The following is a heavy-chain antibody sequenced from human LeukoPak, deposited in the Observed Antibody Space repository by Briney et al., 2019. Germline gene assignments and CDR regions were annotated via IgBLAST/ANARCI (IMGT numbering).Heavy chain of an antibody. Sequence: SETLSLTCAVYGGSFSGYYWSWIRQPPGKGLEWIGEINHSGSTNYNPSLKSRVTISVDTSKNQFSLKLSFVTAADTAVYYCARGFYGGNSHILLPNFDYWGQGTLVTVSS. J-gene: IGHJ4*02. V-gene: IGHV4-34*01. CDR1: GGSFSGYY. CDR3: ARGFYGGNSHILLPNFDY. CDR2: INHSGST. D-gene: IGHD4-23*01.